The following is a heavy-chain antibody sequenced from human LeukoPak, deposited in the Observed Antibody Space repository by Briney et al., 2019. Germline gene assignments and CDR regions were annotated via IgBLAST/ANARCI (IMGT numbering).Heavy chain of an antibody. V-gene: IGHV3-21*01. CDR1: EFTFSIYT. Sequence: TGGSLRLSCAASEFTFSIYTMNWVRQAPGKGLEWVSSISSSSSYIYYADSVKGRFTISRDNAKISLYLQMNSLRAEGTAVYYCARGDYYMDVWGKGTTVTVSS. CDR3: ARGDYYMDV. J-gene: IGHJ6*03. CDR2: ISSSSSYI.